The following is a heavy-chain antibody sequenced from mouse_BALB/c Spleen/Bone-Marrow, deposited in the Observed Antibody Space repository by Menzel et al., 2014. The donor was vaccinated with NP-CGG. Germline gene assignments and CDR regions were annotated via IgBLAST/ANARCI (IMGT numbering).Heavy chain of an antibody. CDR2: INPITGYT. J-gene: IGHJ1*01. Sequence: VQLQQSGAELAKPGASVTMSCKASGYTFTIYWMHWVKQRPGQGLEWIGYINPITGYTDYNQNFKDKASLTADKSSSTANMQLNSLTSDDSAVYYCARADYYGSRYFDVWGAGTTVTVSS. CDR1: GYTFTIYW. CDR3: ARADYYGSRYFDV. V-gene: IGHV1-7*01. D-gene: IGHD1-1*01.